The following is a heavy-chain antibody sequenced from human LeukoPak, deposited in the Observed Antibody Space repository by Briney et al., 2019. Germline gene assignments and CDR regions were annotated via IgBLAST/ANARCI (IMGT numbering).Heavy chain of an antibody. CDR3: ARVASRSSSSRCFDL. CDR1: GGSISGYY. J-gene: IGHJ4*02. CDR2: IHYSGGT. Sequence: PSETLSLTCTVSGGSISGYYWNWVRQPPGKELEWIGIIHYSGGTNYNPSLKSRVTISVDTSKNQFSLSLSSVTAADTAMYYCARVASRSSSSRCFDLWGQGTLVTVSS. D-gene: IGHD6-6*01. V-gene: IGHV4-59*08.